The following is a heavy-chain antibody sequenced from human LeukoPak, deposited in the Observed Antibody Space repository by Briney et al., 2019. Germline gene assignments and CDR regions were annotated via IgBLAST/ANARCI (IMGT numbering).Heavy chain of an antibody. CDR3: ARLLRYFGWPRLDV. Sequence: SETLSLTCTVSGGSISSSSYYWGWIRQPPGKGLEWIGSIYYSGSTYYNPSLKSRVTISVDTSKNQFSLKLSSVTAADTAVYYCARLLRYFGWPRLDVWGKGTTVTVSS. J-gene: IGHJ6*04. CDR1: GGSISSSSYY. V-gene: IGHV4-39*07. D-gene: IGHD3-9*01. CDR2: IYYSGST.